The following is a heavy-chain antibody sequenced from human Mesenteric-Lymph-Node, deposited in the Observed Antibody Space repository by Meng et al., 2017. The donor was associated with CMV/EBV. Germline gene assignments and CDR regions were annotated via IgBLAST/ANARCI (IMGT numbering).Heavy chain of an antibody. V-gene: IGHV4-4*02. J-gene: IGHJ4*02. CDR2: ISYGGAT. CDR3: ARERVREEGLFDS. CDR1: GGSISGRYW. D-gene: IGHD4/OR15-4a*01. Sequence: CTVSGGSISGRYWWTWVRQPPETGLEWIGEISYGGATKYNPSLRSRLTISMDKSNNQFSLILTFVTAADAAIYYCARERVREEGLFDSWGQGTLVTVSS.